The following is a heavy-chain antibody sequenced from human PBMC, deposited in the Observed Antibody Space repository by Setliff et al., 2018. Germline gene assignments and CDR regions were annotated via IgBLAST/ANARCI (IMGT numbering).Heavy chain of an antibody. J-gene: IGHJ6*03. V-gene: IGHV4-4*08. CDR1: GGSISSYY. CDR3: ARSRGYKHDSSGYYYDHYYYYYMDV. D-gene: IGHD3-22*01. CDR2: VYTSGST. Sequence: PSETLSLTCTVSGGSISSYYWSWIRQPPGKGLEWIGYVYTSGSTNYNPSLKSRVTISVDTSKNQFSLKLSSVTAADTAVYYCARSRGYKHDSSGYYYDHYYYYYMDVWGKGTQVTV.